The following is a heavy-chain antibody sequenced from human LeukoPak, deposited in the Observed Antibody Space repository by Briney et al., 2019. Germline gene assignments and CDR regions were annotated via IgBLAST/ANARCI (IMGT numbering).Heavy chain of an antibody. J-gene: IGHJ4*02. CDR1: GFTFDDYG. CDR2: INWNGGST. D-gene: IGHD3-22*01. Sequence: GGSLRLSCAASGFTFDDYGMSWVRQAPGKGLEWVSGINWNGGSTGYADSVKGRFTISRDNSKNTLYLQMNSLRAEDTAVYYCAKHYDSSGYYFDYWGRGTLVTVSS. V-gene: IGHV3-20*04. CDR3: AKHYDSSGYYFDY.